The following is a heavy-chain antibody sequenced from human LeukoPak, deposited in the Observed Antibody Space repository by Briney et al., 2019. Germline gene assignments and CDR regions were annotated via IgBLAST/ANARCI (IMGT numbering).Heavy chain of an antibody. Sequence: GGSLRLSCAASGFTFSTYSMNWVRQAPGKGLEWISYISVSRSTTYYADSVKGRFTISRDNAKNSLYLQMNSLRAEDTAVYYCARDRWGFFESWGQGTLVTVSP. CDR2: ISVSRSTT. CDR1: GFTFSTYS. CDR3: ARDRWGFFES. J-gene: IGHJ4*02. V-gene: IGHV3-48*01. D-gene: IGHD3-3*01.